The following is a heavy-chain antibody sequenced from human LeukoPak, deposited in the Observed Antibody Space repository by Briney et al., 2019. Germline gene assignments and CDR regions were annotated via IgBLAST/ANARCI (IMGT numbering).Heavy chain of an antibody. Sequence: SETLSLTCTVSGASITAHSWNWIRQPAGKALEWIGRIHGNGSTNYNPSLKSRVTISLDTSKSQFSLKLPSVTAADTALYYCARDMVSTWPYFYTYYYMDVWGQGTTVAVSS. J-gene: IGHJ6*03. CDR3: ARDMVSTWPYFYTYYYMDV. D-gene: IGHD3-22*01. CDR1: GASITAHS. CDR2: IHGNGST. V-gene: IGHV4-4*07.